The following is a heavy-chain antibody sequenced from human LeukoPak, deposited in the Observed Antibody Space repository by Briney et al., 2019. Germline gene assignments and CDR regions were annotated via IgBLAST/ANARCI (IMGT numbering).Heavy chain of an antibody. D-gene: IGHD1-26*01. Sequence: SETLPLTCTVSGGSISSYYWSWIRQPPGKGLEWIGYIYYSGSTNYNPSLKSRVTISVDTSKNQFSLKLSSVTAADTAVYYCARHTGEHDAPFDYWGQGTLVTVSS. CDR1: GGSISSYY. V-gene: IGHV4-59*08. CDR3: ARHTGEHDAPFDY. J-gene: IGHJ4*02. CDR2: IYYSGST.